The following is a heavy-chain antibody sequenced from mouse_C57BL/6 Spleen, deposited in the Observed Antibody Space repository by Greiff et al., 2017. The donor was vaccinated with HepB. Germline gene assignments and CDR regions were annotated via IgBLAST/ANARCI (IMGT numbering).Heavy chain of an antibody. CDR2: IYPGDGDT. V-gene: IGHV1-82*01. J-gene: IGHJ4*01. CDR3: ARGGDYRLQDAMDY. D-gene: IGHD2-4*01. CDR1: GYAFSSSW. Sequence: QVQLQQSGPELVKPGASVKISCKASGYAFSSSWMNWVKQRPGKGLEWIGRIYPGDGDTNYNGKFKGKATLTADKSSSTAYMQLSSLTSEDSAVYFCARGGDYRLQDAMDYWGQGTSVTVSS.